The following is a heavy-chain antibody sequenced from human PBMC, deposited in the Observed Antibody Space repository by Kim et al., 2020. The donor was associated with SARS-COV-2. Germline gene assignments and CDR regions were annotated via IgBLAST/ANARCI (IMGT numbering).Heavy chain of an antibody. Sequence: SETLSLTCAVYGGSFSGYYWSWIRQPPGKGLEWIGEINHSGSTNYNPSLKSRVTISVDTSKNQFSLKLSSVTAADTAVYYCARGADFDYWGQGTLVTVSS. V-gene: IGHV4-34*01. CDR2: INHSGST. CDR3: ARGADFDY. J-gene: IGHJ4*02. CDR1: GGSFSGYY.